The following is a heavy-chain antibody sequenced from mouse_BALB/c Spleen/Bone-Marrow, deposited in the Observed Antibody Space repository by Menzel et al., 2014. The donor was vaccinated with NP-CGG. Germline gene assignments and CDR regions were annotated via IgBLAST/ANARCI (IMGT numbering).Heavy chain of an antibody. V-gene: IGHV7-3*02. CDR1: GFTFSDYY. J-gene: IGHJ1*01. CDR2: IRNKAKGYTT. Sequence: EVQLVESGGGLVQPGGSLRLSCATSGFTFSDYYMSWVRQPPGKALEWLGFIRNKAKGYTTEYIPSVKGRFTISRDNSQSMLYLQVNTLRAEDSATYYCARDRNNDIHWYLDVWGAGTTVTVSS. D-gene: IGHD2-12*01. CDR3: ARDRNNDIHWYLDV.